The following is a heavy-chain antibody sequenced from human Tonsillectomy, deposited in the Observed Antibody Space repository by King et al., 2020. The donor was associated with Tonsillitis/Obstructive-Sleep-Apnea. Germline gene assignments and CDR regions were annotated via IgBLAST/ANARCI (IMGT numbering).Heavy chain of an antibody. D-gene: IGHD1-26*01. Sequence: QLQESGPGLVKPSETLSLTCTVSGGSISSYYWSWIRQPPGKGLEWIGYVYYSGGTNYNPSLKSRVTISVDTSKNQFSLKLSSVTAADTAVYYCARDASGSYHQRYLDYWGQGTLVTVSS. J-gene: IGHJ4*02. V-gene: IGHV4-59*01. CDR1: GGSISSYY. CDR3: ARDASGSYHQRYLDY. CDR2: VYYSGGT.